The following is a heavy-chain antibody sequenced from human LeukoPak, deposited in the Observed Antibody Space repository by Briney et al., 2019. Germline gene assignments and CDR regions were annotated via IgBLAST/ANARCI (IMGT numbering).Heavy chain of an antibody. D-gene: IGHD1-26*01. V-gene: IGHV4-4*07. CDR1: GGSISGYF. CDR2: ISTSSTTSLTT. J-gene: IGHJ5*02. CDR3: ARGTMVGVTGRWFDP. Sequence: PSETLSLTCTVSGGSISGYFWSWVRQPAGKGLEWIGRISTSSTTSLTTSYNPSLKSRVTMSVDTSKNQFSLSLRSVTAADTAMYYCARGTMVGVTGRWFDPWGQGALVTVSS.